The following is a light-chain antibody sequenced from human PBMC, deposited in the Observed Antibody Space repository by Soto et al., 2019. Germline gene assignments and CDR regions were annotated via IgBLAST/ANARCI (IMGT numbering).Light chain of an antibody. J-gene: IGKJ3*01. CDR3: QQYKKWPFT. Sequence: EIVMTQSPATLSVSPGERATLSCRASQSVSSNLAWYQQKPGQAPRLLIYGASTRATGIPARFSGSGSGTEFTLTISSLQSEDFAVYYCQQYKKWPFTFGPGTKVDIK. V-gene: IGKV3-15*01. CDR1: QSVSSN. CDR2: GAS.